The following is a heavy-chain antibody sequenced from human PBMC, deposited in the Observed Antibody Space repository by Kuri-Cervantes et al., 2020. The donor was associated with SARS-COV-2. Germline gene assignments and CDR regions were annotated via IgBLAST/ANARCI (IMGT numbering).Heavy chain of an antibody. CDR1: GFTFSSNG. Sequence: GESLKISCSASGFTFSSNGISWVRQAPGKGLEWVSAISGSGGSTYYADSVKGRFTITRDNYKNTQYLQMNSLRAEDTAVYYCARDGGADADWFDPWGQGALVTVSS. V-gene: IGHV3-23*01. CDR2: ISGSGGST. CDR3: ARDGGADADWFDP. D-gene: IGHD3-3*01. J-gene: IGHJ5*02.